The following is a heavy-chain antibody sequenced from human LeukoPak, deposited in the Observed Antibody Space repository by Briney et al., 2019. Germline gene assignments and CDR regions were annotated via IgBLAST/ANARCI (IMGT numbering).Heavy chain of an antibody. CDR2: IYTSGST. J-gene: IGHJ5*02. D-gene: IGHD3-22*01. V-gene: IGHV4-4*07. CDR3: ARDTMTTNWFDP. CDR1: GGSISSYY. Sequence: SETLSLTCTVSGGSISSYYWSWVRQPAGKGLEWIGRIYTSGSTNYNPSLKSRVTMSVDTSKNQFSLKLSSVTAADTAVYYCARDTMTTNWFDPWGQGTLVTVSS.